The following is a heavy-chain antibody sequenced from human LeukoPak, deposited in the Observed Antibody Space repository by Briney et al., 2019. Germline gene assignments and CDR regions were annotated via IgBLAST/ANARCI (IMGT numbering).Heavy chain of an antibody. CDR1: GFTFDDYA. J-gene: IGHJ4*02. Sequence: GGSLRLSCAASGFTFDDYAMHWVRQAPGKGLEWVSGISWNSGSIGYADSVKGRFTISRDNAKNSLYLQMNSLRAEDTALYYCAKDMTGRMATIFTYWGQGTLVTVSS. CDR2: ISWNSGSI. D-gene: IGHD5-24*01. V-gene: IGHV3-9*01. CDR3: AKDMTGRMATIFTY.